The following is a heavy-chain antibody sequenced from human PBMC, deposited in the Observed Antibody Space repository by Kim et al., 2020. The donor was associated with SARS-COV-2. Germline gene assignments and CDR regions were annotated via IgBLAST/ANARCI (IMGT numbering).Heavy chain of an antibody. V-gene: IGHV1-2*06. Sequence: ASVKVSCKASGYTFTGNYMHWVRQAPGQGLEWMGRIHPNSGGTNYAQKFQGRVTMTRDTSITTAYMELSSLRSDDTALYYCARAEWLDDAFDIWGQGTV. CDR3: ARAEWLDDAFDI. J-gene: IGHJ3*02. CDR1: GYTFTGNY. CDR2: IHPNSGGT. D-gene: IGHD2-8*01.